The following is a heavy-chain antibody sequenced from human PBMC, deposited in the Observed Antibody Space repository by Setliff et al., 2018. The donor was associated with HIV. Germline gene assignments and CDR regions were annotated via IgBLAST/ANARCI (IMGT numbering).Heavy chain of an antibody. J-gene: IGHJ4*02. Sequence: YLTCAVYGGSFSGYYWTWIRQPPGRGLEWIGEIIHSGGTNYNRSLKGRVTISVDTSKNQFSLNLSSVTAADTAVYYCARWGLGVVGAIDYWSQGTLVTVSS. CDR1: GGSFSGYY. CDR3: ARWGLGVVGAIDY. D-gene: IGHD2-15*01. CDR2: IIHSGGT. V-gene: IGHV4-34*12.